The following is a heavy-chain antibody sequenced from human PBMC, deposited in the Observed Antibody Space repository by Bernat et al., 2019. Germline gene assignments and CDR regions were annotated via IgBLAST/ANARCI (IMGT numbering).Heavy chain of an antibody. Sequence: EVQLVESGGGLEQPGRSLRLSCATSGFIFDDYAMHWVRQAPGKGLEWVSGISWNSGNIGYADSVKGRFTISRDNAKNSLYLQMNSLRPEVTALYYCVKGSSAWYSPLGYWGQGTLVTVSS. J-gene: IGHJ4*02. CDR2: ISWNSGNI. D-gene: IGHD6-19*01. CDR3: VKGSSAWYSPLGY. V-gene: IGHV3-9*01. CDR1: GFIFDDYA.